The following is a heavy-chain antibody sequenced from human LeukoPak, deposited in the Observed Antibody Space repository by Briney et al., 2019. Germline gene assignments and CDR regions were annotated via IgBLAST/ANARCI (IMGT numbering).Heavy chain of an antibody. CDR2: IRNDGSTK. CDR3: AKVHTSSWGFFEV. CDR1: GFTFKTYG. Sequence: GGSLRLSCAASGFTFKTYGLHWVRQAPGKGLEWVAFIRNDGSTKYYANSVKGRFTISRDNSKNTLYLDMNSLTIEETAVYYCAKVHTSSWGFFEVWGRGAPVTVSS. J-gene: IGHJ2*01. V-gene: IGHV3-30*02. D-gene: IGHD6-13*01.